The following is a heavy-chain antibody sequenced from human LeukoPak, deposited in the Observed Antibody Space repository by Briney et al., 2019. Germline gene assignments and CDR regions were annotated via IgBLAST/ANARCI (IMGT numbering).Heavy chain of an antibody. J-gene: IGHJ4*02. CDR1: GFTFSSYG. D-gene: IGHD3-10*01. V-gene: IGHV3-30*02. CDR2: IRYDGSNK. CDR3: AKAEDTYYYGSGNVEKD. Sequence: GGSLRLSCAASGFTFSSYGMHWVRQAPGKGLEWVAFIRYDGSNKYYADSVKGRFTISRDNSKNTLYLQMNSLRAEDTAVYYCAKAEDTYYYGSGNVEKDWGQGTLVTVSS.